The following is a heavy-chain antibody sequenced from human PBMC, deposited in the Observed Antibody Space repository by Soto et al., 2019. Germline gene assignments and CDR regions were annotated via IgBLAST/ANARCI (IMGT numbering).Heavy chain of an antibody. CDR2: IYYSGST. CDR3: ASGSIAARRADAFDI. CDR1: GGSISGYY. J-gene: IGHJ3*02. Sequence: PSETMCLTCTVSGGSISGYYGLCIRQPQGKGLEWIGYIYYSGSTNYNPSLKSRVTISVDTSKNQFSLKLSSVTAADTAVYYCASGSIAARRADAFDIWGQGTMVTVSS. V-gene: IGHV4-59*01. D-gene: IGHD6-6*01.